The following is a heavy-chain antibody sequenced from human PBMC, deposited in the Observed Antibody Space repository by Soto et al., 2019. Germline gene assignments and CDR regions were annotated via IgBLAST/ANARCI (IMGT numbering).Heavy chain of an antibody. CDR2: ISAYNGNT. J-gene: IGHJ4*02. V-gene: IGHV1-18*01. CDR1: GYTFTSYG. CDR3: ARGLIYDILTGPVDY. Sequence: AASVKVSCKASGYTFTSYGISWVRQAPGQGLEWMGWISAYNGNTNYAQKLQGRVTMTTDTSTSTAYMELRSLRSDDTAVYYCARGLIYDILTGPVDYWGQGTLVTVSS. D-gene: IGHD3-9*01.